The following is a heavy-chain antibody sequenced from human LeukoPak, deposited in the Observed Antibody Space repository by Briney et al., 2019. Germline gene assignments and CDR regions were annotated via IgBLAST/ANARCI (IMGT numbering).Heavy chain of an antibody. Sequence: GGSLRLSCAASGFTVSSNYMSWVRQAPGKGLEWVSVIYSGGSTYYADSVKGRFTISRDNSKNTLYLQMNSLRAEDTAVYYCAKPPKWEPQDYWGQGTLVTVSS. CDR1: GFTVSSNY. CDR2: IYSGGST. D-gene: IGHD1-26*01. CDR3: AKPPKWEPQDY. J-gene: IGHJ4*02. V-gene: IGHV3-53*01.